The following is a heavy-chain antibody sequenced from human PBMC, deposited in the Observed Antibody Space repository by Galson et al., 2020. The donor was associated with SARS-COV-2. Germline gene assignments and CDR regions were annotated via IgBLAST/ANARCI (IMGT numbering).Heavy chain of an antibody. J-gene: IGHJ6*02. CDR3: ARDPCSSTSCYRSYYYYYYGMDV. D-gene: IGHD2-2*01. V-gene: IGHV1-69*10. CDR1: GGTFSSYA. Sequence: SVKVSCKASGGTFSSYAISWVRQAPGQGLEWMGGIIPILGIANYAQKFQGRVTITADKSTSTAYMELSSLRSEDTAVYYCARDPCSSTSCYRSYYYYYYGMDVWGQGTTVTVSS. CDR2: IIPILGIA.